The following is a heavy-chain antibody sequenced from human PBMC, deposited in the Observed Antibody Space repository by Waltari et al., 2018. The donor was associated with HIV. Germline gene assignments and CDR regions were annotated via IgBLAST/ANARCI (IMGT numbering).Heavy chain of an antibody. D-gene: IGHD1-1*01. CDR1: GYTFPDYY. Sequence: QVQLVQSGAEVQKPGASVKVSCTASGYTFPDYYIHWVRQAPGQDLEWMGRVNLYSDDIDSSQNFQGRVTMTRDTSIGTVYMELTRLTSDDTAVYFCARDRQTGSLDYWGQGTLVTVSS. CDR3: ARDRQTGSLDY. CDR2: VNLYSDDI. V-gene: IGHV1-2*06. J-gene: IGHJ4*02.